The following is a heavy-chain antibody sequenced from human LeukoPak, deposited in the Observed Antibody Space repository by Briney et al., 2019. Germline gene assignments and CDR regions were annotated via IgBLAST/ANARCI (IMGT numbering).Heavy chain of an antibody. D-gene: IGHD3-10*01. V-gene: IGHV1-2*02. CDR3: ARERLDYYGSGSYYNVRYYFDY. CDR1: GYTFTGYY. J-gene: IGHJ4*02. CDR2: INPNSGGT. Sequence: ASVKVSCKASGYTFTGYYMRWVRQAPGQGLEWMGWINPNSGGTNYAQKFQGRVTMTRDTSISTAYMELSRLRSDDTAVYYCARERLDYYGSGSYYNVRYYFDYWGQGTLVTVSS.